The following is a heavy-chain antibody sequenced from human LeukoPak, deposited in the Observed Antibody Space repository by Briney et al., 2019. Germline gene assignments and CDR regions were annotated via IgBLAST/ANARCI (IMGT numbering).Heavy chain of an antibody. Sequence: SQTLSLTCAISGDSVSSDSASWNWIRQSPSRGLEWLGRTYSRSKWYNDYAVSVKSRITINPDTSKNQFSLHLSSVTPDDTAVYYCARGTGSLDYWGQGTLVTVSS. V-gene: IGHV6-1*01. CDR1: GDSVSSDSAS. J-gene: IGHJ4*02. D-gene: IGHD1-26*01. CDR2: TYSRSKWYN. CDR3: ARGTGSLDY.